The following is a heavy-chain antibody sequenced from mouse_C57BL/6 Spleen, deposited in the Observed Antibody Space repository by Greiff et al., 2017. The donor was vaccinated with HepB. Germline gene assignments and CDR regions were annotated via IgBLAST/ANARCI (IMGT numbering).Heavy chain of an antibody. V-gene: IGHV1-5*01. J-gene: IGHJ4*01. D-gene: IGHD1-1*01. CDR3: TRGDYYGSSYGVFYYYAMDY. CDR2: IYPGNSDT. Sequence: SGTVLARPGASVKMSCKTSGYTFTSYWMHWVKQRPGQGLEWIGAIYPGNSDTSYNQKFKGKAKLTAVTSASTAYMELSSLTNEDSAVYYCTRGDYYGSSYGVFYYYAMDYWGQGTSVTVSS. CDR1: GYTFTSYW.